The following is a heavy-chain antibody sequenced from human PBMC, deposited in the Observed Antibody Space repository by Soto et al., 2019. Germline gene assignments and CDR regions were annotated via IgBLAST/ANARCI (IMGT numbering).Heavy chain of an antibody. V-gene: IGHV3-33*01. CDR3: ARSWGADDRSGGSCYDAFDI. Sequence: QVQLVESGGGVVQPGRSLRLSCAASGFTFSSYGMHWVRQAPGKGLEWVAVIWYDGSNKYYADSVKGRFTISRDNSKNTLYLQMNSLRAEDTAVYYCARSWGADDRSGGSCYDAFDIWGQGTMVTVSS. J-gene: IGHJ3*02. CDR2: IWYDGSNK. D-gene: IGHD2-15*01. CDR1: GFTFSSYG.